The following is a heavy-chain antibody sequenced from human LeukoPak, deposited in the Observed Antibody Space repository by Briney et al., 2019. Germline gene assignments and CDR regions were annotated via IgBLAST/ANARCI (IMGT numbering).Heavy chain of an antibody. J-gene: IGHJ4*02. CDR1: GYTFTSYG. CDR3: ARGPLGRGWYYFDY. Sequence: ASVKVSCKASGYTFTSYGISWVRQAPGQGLEWMGWISAYNGNTNYAQKLQGRVTMTTDTSTSAAYMELRSLRSDDTAVYYCARGPLGRGWYYFDYWGQGTLVTVSS. V-gene: IGHV1-18*01. D-gene: IGHD6-19*01. CDR2: ISAYNGNT.